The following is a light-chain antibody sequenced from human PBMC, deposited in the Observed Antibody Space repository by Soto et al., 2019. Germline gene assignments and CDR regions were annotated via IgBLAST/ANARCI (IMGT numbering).Light chain of an antibody. V-gene: IGKV3-15*01. CDR1: QSVGNN. J-gene: IGKJ5*01. CDR2: YAS. CDR3: QQYNNWPPIT. Sequence: EIMMTQSPATLSVSPGERATLSCRASQSVGNNLAWYQQKPGQTPRLLIYYASTRATGIPTRFSGSGSGTEFTLTISSLQSEDFALYYCQQYNNWPPITFGQGTRLEIK.